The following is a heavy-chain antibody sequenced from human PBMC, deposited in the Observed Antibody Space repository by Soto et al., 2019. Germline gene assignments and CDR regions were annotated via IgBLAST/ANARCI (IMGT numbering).Heavy chain of an antibody. Sequence: SLRLSCAAPGFRFSSYAMSWVRQAPGQGPEWLSVISASGGSAYYADSVRGRFTISRDNSKNTLYLQMKSLGVEDTAVYYCASSSALWHGMDAWGQGTTVTVSS. CDR2: ISASGGSA. CDR3: ASSSALWHGMDA. CDR1: GFRFSSYA. J-gene: IGHJ6*02. V-gene: IGHV3-23*01. D-gene: IGHD6-6*01.